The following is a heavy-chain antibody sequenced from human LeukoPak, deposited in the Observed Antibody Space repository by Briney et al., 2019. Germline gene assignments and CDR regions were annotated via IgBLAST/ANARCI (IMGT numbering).Heavy chain of an antibody. CDR1: GFTFSDHY. V-gene: IGHV3-72*01. CDR3: AKDARRTSGWYFFDY. J-gene: IGHJ4*02. CDR2: IGNRANSYTT. Sequence: GGSLRLFCAASGFTFSDHYMHWVRQAPGEGLEWVGLIGNRANSYTTEYAASVKGRFTVSRDDSKNSLYLQMNSLKTEDTAVYYCAKDARRTSGWYFFDYWGQGTLVTVSS. D-gene: IGHD6-19*01.